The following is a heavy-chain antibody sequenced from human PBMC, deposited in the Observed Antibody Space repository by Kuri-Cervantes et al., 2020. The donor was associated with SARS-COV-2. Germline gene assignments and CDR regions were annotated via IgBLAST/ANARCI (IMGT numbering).Heavy chain of an antibody. D-gene: IGHD2-2*01. CDR1: GGSISSSSYY. V-gene: IGHV4-39*07. J-gene: IGHJ5*02. CDR3: ARGPGVAADNWFDP. CDR2: IYYSGST. Sequence: ETLSLTCTVSGGSISSSSYYWGWIRQPPGKGLEWIGSIYYSGSTYYNPSLKSRVTISVDTSKNQFSLKLSSVTAADTAVYYCARGPGVAADNWFDPWGQGTLVTVSS.